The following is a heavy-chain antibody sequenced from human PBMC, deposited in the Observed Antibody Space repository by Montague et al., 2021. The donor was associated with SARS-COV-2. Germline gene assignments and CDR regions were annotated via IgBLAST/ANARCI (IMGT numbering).Heavy chain of an antibody. D-gene: IGHD3-3*01. CDR3: ARHSGRDAIFGVVIIFDAFDI. CDR1: GGSISSSNYY. J-gene: IGHJ3*02. V-gene: IGHV4-39*01. Sequence: SETLSLICTVSGGSISSSNYYWGWIRQPPGKGLEWIGSIYYSGSTYYTPPLKSRVTISVDTSKNQFSLRLSSVTAADTAVYYCARHSGRDAIFGVVIIFDAFDIWGQGTMVTVSS. CDR2: IYYSGST.